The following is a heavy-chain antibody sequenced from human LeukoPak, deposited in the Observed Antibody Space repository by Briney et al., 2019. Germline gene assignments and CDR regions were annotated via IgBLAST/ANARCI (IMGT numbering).Heavy chain of an antibody. J-gene: IGHJ6*03. CDR3: AREGYGGVYYYYYRDV. CDR1: GGSISTSSYY. Sequence: SETLSLTCTVSGGSISTSSYYWGWIRQPPGKGLEWIGSIYFSGNTYNNPSLKSRVTISLDRSKNQFSLRLTSVTAADTAVYYCAREGYGGVYYYYYRDVWGKGTTVTVSS. D-gene: IGHD4-23*01. CDR2: IYFSGNT. V-gene: IGHV4-39*07.